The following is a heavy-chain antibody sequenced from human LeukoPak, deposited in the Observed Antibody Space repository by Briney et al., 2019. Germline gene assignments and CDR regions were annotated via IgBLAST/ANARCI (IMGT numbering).Heavy chain of an antibody. J-gene: IGHJ4*02. D-gene: IGHD5-18*01. CDR2: ISSSSSYI. CDR1: GFTFSSYS. CDR3: ARGAADTAMVRY. Sequence: PGGSLRLSCAASGFTFSSYSMNWVRQAPGKGLEWVSSISSSSSYIYYADSVKGRFTISRDNAKNSLYLQMNSLRAEDTAVYYCARGAADTAMVRYWGQGTLDTVSS. V-gene: IGHV3-21*01.